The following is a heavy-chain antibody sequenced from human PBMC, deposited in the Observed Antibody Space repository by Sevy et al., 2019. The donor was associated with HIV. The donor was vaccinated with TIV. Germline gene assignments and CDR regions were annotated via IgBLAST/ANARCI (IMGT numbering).Heavy chain of an antibody. Sequence: GGSLRLSCAASGFTFSSHTMNWVRQAPGKGLEWVSSISSASTYIYYADSVKGRFTISRDNAKNLLYMQMNSLRVEDTAVYYCAASGYSVDDDPRWGQGTLVTVSS. CDR1: GFTFSSHT. V-gene: IGHV3-21*06. CDR3: AASGYSVDDDPR. D-gene: IGHD5-12*01. J-gene: IGHJ4*02. CDR2: ISSASTYI.